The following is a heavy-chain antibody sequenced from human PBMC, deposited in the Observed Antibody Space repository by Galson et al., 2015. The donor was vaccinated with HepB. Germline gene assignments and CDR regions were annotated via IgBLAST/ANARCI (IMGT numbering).Heavy chain of an antibody. CDR2: INHSGST. D-gene: IGHD2-15*01. V-gene: IGHV4-34*01. Sequence: SETLSLTCAVYGGSFSGYYWTWIRQPPGKGLEWIGEINHSGSTNYNPSLKSRVTISVDTSKNQFSLKLSSVTAADTAVYYCARGLRYYYYYTDVWGKGTTVTVSS. CDR1: GGSFSGYY. J-gene: IGHJ6*03. CDR3: ARGLRYYYYYTDV.